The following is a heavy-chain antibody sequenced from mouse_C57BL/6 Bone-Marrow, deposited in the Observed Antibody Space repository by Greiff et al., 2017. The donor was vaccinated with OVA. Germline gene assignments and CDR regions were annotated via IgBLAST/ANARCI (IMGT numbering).Heavy chain of an antibody. V-gene: IGHV1-63*01. D-gene: IGHD2-2*01. J-gene: IGHJ1*03. CDR2: IYPGGGYT. CDR3: ARRDGYVYWYFDV. Sequence: QVQLKESGAELVRPGTSVKMSCKASGYTFTNYWIGWAKQRPGHGLEWIGDIYPGGGYTNYNEKFKGKATLTADKSSSTAYMQFSSLTSEDSAIYYCARRDGYVYWYFDVWGTGTTVTVSS. CDR1: GYTFTNYW.